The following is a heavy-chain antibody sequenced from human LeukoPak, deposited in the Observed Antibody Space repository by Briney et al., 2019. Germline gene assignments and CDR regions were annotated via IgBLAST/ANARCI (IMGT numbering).Heavy chain of an antibody. CDR1: GYTFTSYD. D-gene: IGHD3-16*01. V-gene: IGHV1-2*02. CDR3: ARRPNANSFDY. Sequence: VASVKVSCKASGYTFTSYDINWVRQATGQGLEWMGWINPNSGGTNYAQKFQGRVTMTRDTSISTAYMELSRLRSDDTAVYYCARRPNANSFDYWGQGTLVTVSS. J-gene: IGHJ4*02. CDR2: INPNSGGT.